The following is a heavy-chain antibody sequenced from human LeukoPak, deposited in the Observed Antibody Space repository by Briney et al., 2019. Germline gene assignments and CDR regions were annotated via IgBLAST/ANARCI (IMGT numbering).Heavy chain of an antibody. D-gene: IGHD2-2*02. CDR3: ARVDTRRYCSSTSCYTEDY. CDR2: INPSGGST. V-gene: IGHV1-46*01. CDR1: GYTFTGYY. J-gene: IGHJ4*02. Sequence: ASVKVSCKASGYTFTGYYMHWVRQAPGQGLEWMGIINPSGGSTSYAQKFQGRVTMTRDTSTSTVYMELSSLRSEDTAVYYCARVDTRRYCSSTSCYTEDYWGQGTLVTVSS.